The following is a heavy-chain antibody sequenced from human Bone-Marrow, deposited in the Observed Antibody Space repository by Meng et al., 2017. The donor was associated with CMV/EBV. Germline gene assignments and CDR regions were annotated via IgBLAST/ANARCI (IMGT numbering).Heavy chain of an antibody. CDR1: GFTFTSFW. CDR3: ARIVVITDYYYYYGMDV. J-gene: IGHJ6*02. Sequence: GESLKISCAASGFTFTSFWMNWVRQAPGKGLEWVSSISSSSSYIYYADSVKGRFTISRDNAKNSLYLQMNSLRAEDTAVYYCARIVVITDYYYYYGMDVWGQGTTVTVSS. D-gene: IGHD3-22*01. CDR2: ISSSSSYI. V-gene: IGHV3-21*01.